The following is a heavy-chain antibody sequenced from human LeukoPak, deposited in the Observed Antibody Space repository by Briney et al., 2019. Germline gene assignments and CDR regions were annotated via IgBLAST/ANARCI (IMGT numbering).Heavy chain of an antibody. D-gene: IGHD6-19*01. CDR3: AKDQYSSGWYGTQSFDY. CDR1: GFTFSSYG. Sequence: GGSLRLSCAASGFTFSSYGLSWVRQAPGKGLEWVSSFSGSGGSTYYADSVKGRFTISRDNSKNTLYLQMNSLRAEDTAVYYCAKDQYSSGWYGTQSFDYWGQGTLVTVSS. J-gene: IGHJ4*02. V-gene: IGHV3-23*01. CDR2: FSGSGGST.